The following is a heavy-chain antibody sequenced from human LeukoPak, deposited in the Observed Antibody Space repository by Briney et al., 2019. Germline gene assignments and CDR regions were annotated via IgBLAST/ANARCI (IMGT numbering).Heavy chain of an antibody. CDR1: GYTFTSYA. Sequence: ASVKVSCKASGYTFTSYAMHWVRQAPGQRLEWMGWINAGNGNTKYSQKFQGRVTITRDTSASTAYMELSSLRSEDTAVYYCARDYSRITMVRGKIGDAFDIWGQGTMVTVSS. D-gene: IGHD3-10*01. CDR3: ARDYSRITMVRGKIGDAFDI. CDR2: INAGNGNT. J-gene: IGHJ3*02. V-gene: IGHV1-3*01.